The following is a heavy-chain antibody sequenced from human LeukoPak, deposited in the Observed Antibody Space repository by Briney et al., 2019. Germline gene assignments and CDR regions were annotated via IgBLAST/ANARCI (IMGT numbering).Heavy chain of an antibody. CDR2: ISRGSSDI. D-gene: IGHD6-13*01. Sequence: PGGSLRLSCAASGFTFSSYRMNWVRQAPGKGLEWVASISRGSSDIYYADSVKGRFTISRDNAQKSLYLQMNSLRAEDTAVYYCARPVYSGSWSYFDYWGQGTLVTVSS. J-gene: IGHJ4*02. CDR1: GFTFSSYR. CDR3: ARPVYSGSWSYFDY. V-gene: IGHV3-21*01.